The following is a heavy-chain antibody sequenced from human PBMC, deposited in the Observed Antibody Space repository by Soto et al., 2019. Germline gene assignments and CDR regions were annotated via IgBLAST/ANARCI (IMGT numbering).Heavy chain of an antibody. D-gene: IGHD3-10*01. CDR1: EITFSSYA. CDR2: TTGSGGGT. CDR3: AKARDYYGAGFDY. Sequence: EVQLLESGGGLVQPGGSLRLSCAASEITFSSYAMSWVRQAPGKGLEWVSITTGSGGGTYYADSVKGRFTMSRDNSKNTLYVQMNSLRAEDTAVYYCAKARDYYGAGFDYWGQGTLVTVSS. V-gene: IGHV3-23*01. J-gene: IGHJ4*02.